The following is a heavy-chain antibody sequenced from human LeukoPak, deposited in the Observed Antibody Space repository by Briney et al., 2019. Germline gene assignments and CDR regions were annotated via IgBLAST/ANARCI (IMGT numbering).Heavy chain of an antibody. J-gene: IGHJ4*02. CDR1: GYTFTGYY. Sequence: GASVKVSCKASGYTFTGYYMHWVRQAPGQGLEWMGWINPNSGGTNYAQKFQGRVTMTEDTSTDTAYMELSSLRSEDTAVYYCATVRGSYYIRPGYFDYWGQGTLVTVSS. D-gene: IGHD1-26*01. CDR2: INPNSGGT. V-gene: IGHV1-2*02. CDR3: ATVRGSYYIRPGYFDY.